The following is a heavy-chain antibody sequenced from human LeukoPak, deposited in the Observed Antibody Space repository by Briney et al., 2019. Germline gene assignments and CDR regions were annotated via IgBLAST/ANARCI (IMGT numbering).Heavy chain of an antibody. CDR3: ATVVVPAAAWFDP. CDR1: GYTFTGYY. CDR2: INPNSGGT. V-gene: IGHV1-2*02. D-gene: IGHD2-2*01. J-gene: IGHJ5*02. Sequence: GASXKVSCKASGYTFTGYYMHWVRQAHGQGLEWMGWINPNSGGTNYAQKFQGRVSMTRDTSISTAYMELSRLRSDDTAVYYCATVVVPAAAWFDPWGQGTLVTVSS.